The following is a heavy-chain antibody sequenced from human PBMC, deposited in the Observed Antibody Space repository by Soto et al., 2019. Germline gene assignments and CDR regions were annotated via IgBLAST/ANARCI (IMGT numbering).Heavy chain of an antibody. CDR1: GYTFTGYY. J-gene: IGHJ3*02. D-gene: IGHD5-18*01. CDR2: INPNSGGT. Sequence: ASVKVSCKASGYTFTGYYMHWVRQAPGQGLEWMGWINPNSGGTNYAQKFQGWVTMTRDTSISTAYMELSRLRSDDTAVYYCARVDTAMAHDAFDIWGQGTMVIVSS. V-gene: IGHV1-2*04. CDR3: ARVDTAMAHDAFDI.